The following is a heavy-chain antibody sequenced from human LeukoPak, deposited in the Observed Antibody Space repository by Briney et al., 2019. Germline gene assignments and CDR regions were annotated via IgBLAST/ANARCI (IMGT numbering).Heavy chain of an antibody. D-gene: IGHD3-9*01. CDR1: GFTFSSYW. CDR2: ISDSGSI. Sequence: PGGSLRLSCAASGFTFSSYWMTWVRQAPGKGLEWISHISDSGSIYYADPVKGRFTISRDNARNSLYMHMNSLRAEDTAVYYCARDNGDDIWDSWGQGTLVTVSS. CDR3: ARDNGDDIWDS. J-gene: IGHJ4*02. V-gene: IGHV3-48*03.